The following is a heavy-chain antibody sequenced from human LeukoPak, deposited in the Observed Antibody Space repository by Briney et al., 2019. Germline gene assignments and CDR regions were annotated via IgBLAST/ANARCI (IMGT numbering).Heavy chain of an antibody. CDR2: TYYRSKWYN. J-gene: IGHJ5*02. D-gene: IGHD3-9*01. Sequence: SQTLSLTCAISGDSVSSNSAAWNWIRQSPSRGLEWLGRTYYRSKWYNDYAVSVKSRITINPDTSKNQFSLQLNSVTPEDTAVYYCARTGVHYDILTGSEEKNWFDPWGQGTLVTVSS. V-gene: IGHV6-1*01. CDR3: ARTGVHYDILTGSEEKNWFDP. CDR1: GDSVSSNSAA.